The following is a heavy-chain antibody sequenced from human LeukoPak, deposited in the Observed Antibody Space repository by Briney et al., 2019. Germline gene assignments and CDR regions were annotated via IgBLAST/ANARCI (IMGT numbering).Heavy chain of an antibody. CDR3: ARDPQPYYDFWSGYYYYGMDV. CDR1: GFTFSSYW. Sequence: GGSLRLSCAASGFTFSSYWMSWVRQAPGKGLEWVANIKQDGSEKYYVDSVKGRFTISRDNSKNTLYLQMNSLRAEDTAVYYCARDPQPYYDFWSGYYYYGMDVWGQGTTVTVSS. J-gene: IGHJ6*02. D-gene: IGHD3-3*01. CDR2: IKQDGSEK. V-gene: IGHV3-7*01.